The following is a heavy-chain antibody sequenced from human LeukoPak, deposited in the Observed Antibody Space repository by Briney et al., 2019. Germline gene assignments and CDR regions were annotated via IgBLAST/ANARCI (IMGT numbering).Heavy chain of an antibody. CDR1: GYTITNNY. Sequence: ASVKVSCKASGYTITNNYMHWVRQAPGQGLEGMGVINPSGTGTSYAQKFQGRITMSRDTSTSTVYMELSSLRSEDTAFYYCATDHSMANTAWWFDPWGQGTLVTVSS. V-gene: IGHV1-46*01. D-gene: IGHD5-24*01. J-gene: IGHJ5*02. CDR2: INPSGTGT. CDR3: ATDHSMANTAWWFDP.